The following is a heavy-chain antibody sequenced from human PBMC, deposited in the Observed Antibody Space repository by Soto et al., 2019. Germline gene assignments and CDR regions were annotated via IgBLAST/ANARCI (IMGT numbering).Heavy chain of an antibody. D-gene: IGHD6-19*01. V-gene: IGHV3-23*01. CDR2: ISAGGATT. Sequence: GGSLRLSCTPSGFTFGNFAMSWVRQAPGKGLEWVSSISAGGATTYYADSVKGRVTMSRDNSKNTLSLQMISLRAEDSAVYYCAKDRGGTGWPFDHWGQGTLVTVSS. CDR3: AKDRGGTGWPFDH. CDR1: GFTFGNFA. J-gene: IGHJ4*02.